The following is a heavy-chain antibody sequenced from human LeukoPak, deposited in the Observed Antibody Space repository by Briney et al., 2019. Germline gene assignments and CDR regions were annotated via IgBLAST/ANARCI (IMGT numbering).Heavy chain of an antibody. CDR2: IYSGGST. J-gene: IGHJ4*02. CDR1: GFTVSSNY. V-gene: IGHV3-66*01. Sequence: GGSLRLSCAASGFTVSSNYMSWVRQAPGKGLEWVSVIYSGGSTYYADSVKGRFTISRDNSKNTLYLQMNGLRAEDTAVYYCARDSSGWYYYWGQGTLVTVSS. D-gene: IGHD6-19*01. CDR3: ARDSSGWYYY.